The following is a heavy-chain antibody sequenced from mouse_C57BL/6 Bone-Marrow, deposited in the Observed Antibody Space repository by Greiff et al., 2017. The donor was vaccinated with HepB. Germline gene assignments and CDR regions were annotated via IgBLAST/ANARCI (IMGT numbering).Heavy chain of an antibody. D-gene: IGHD1-1*01. CDR1: GFSFTSYG. CDR2: IWSGVST. CDR3: GRLNTTVVAN. V-gene: IGHV2-2*01. Sequence: QVQLQQSVPGLVQPSPRLSITCTASGFSFTSYGVHWVRQSPGKGLEWLGVIWSGVSTDYNAAFISRLSISKDNSKSHVFFKMNSLQADDTSKYYCGRLNTTVVANWGQGTTLTVSS. J-gene: IGHJ2*01.